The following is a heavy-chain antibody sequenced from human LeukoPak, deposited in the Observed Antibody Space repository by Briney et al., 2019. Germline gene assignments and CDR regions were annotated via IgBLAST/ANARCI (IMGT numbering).Heavy chain of an antibody. CDR3: ARRVRAARIIDY. CDR2: VSYSGST. D-gene: IGHD6-6*01. Sequence: PSETLSLTCTVSGGSISSSSYYWGWIRQPPGKGLEWIGSVSYSGSTYYNPSLKSRVTISADTSKNQFSLKLSSVTAADTAVYYCARRVRAARIIDYWGQGTLVTVSS. V-gene: IGHV4-39*01. CDR1: GGSISSSSYY. J-gene: IGHJ4*02.